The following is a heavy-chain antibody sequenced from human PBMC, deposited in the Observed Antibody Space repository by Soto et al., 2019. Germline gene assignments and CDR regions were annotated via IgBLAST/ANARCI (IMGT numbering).Heavy chain of an antibody. CDR1: GGSISSYY. D-gene: IGHD2-8*01. CDR2: IYYSGST. J-gene: IGHJ6*03. Sequence: SETLSLTCTVSGGSISSYYWSWIRQPPGKVLELFVYIYYSGSTIYNPSLKSRVTISVDTSKTLFSLKLSSVTAADTAFFFCARGQMGANYYYYYYMDVWGKGTTVTVSS. CDR3: ARGQMGANYYYYYYMDV. V-gene: IGHV4-59*01.